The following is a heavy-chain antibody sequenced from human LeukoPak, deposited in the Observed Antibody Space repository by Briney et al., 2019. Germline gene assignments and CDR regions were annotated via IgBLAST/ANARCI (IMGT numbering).Heavy chain of an antibody. V-gene: IGHV3-23*01. J-gene: IGHJ4*02. Sequence: GGSLRLSCAASGFTFSSYAMRWVRHAPGKGREWVSALSCSGGSTYYAGYVKRRFTISRDNSKNTLYLQMNSLTAEDTAVYYCAKCSSTKQIVGATPCDYWGQGTLVTVSS. CDR3: AKCSSTKQIVGATPCDY. D-gene: IGHD1-26*01. CDR1: GFTFSSYA. CDR2: LSCSGGST.